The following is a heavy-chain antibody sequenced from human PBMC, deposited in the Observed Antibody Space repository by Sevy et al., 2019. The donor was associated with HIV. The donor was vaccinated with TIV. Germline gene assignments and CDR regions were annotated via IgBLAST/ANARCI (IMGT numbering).Heavy chain of an antibody. D-gene: IGHD3-10*01. CDR3: ARLSSGYGSGSCGWYYYYMDV. Sequence: SETLSLTCTVSGGSISSSSYYWGWIRQPPGKGLEWIGSIYYSGSTYYNPSLKSRVTISVDTSKNQFSLKLSSVTAADTAVYYCARLSSGYGSGSCGWYYYYMDVWGKRTTVTASS. CDR1: GGSISSSSYY. CDR2: IYYSGST. J-gene: IGHJ6*03. V-gene: IGHV4-39*01.